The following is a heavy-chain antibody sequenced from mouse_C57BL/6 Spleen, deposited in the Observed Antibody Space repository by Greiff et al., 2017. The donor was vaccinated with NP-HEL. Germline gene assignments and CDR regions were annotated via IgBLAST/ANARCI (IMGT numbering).Heavy chain of an antibody. Sequence: QVQLQQPGAELVRPGSSVKLSCKASGYPLPAYWWIWGRRRPGQGFEWIGNIYPSDSETHYNQKFKNKATCTVDKSSSAAYMQLSSLTSEDSAVYYCARGYYYGSSFDYWGQGTTLTVSS. D-gene: IGHD1-1*01. CDR2: IYPSDSET. CDR3: ARGYYYGSSFDY. V-gene: IGHV1-61*01. J-gene: IGHJ2*01. CDR1: GYPLPAYW.